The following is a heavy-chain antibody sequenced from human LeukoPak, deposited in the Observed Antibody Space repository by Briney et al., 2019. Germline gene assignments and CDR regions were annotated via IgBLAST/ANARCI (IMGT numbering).Heavy chain of an antibody. CDR3: ARFSWGCSTASCYLTN. CDR2: IYYTGTT. J-gene: IGHJ4*02. D-gene: IGHD2-2*01. CDR1: GGSLSGHY. V-gene: IGHV4-59*11. Sequence: PSETLSLTCTVGGGSLSGHYWGWIRQPPGKGLELVGHIYYTGTTFYNPSLNSRATITLDTSRNQFSLRLTSVIAADTAVYHCARFSWGCSTASCYLTNWGQGALVTVSS.